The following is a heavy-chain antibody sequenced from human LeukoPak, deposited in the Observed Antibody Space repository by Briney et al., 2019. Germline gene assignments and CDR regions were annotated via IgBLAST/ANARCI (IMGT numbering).Heavy chain of an antibody. CDR3: TTDNFIWGAYDAFDI. Sequence: GGSLRLSCAASGFTFSGTAMHWVRQASGRGLEWVGRIKSRAYNYATEYGESVKGRFTISRDGSKNTLYLQMNSLKTEDTAVYYCTTDNFIWGAYDAFDIWGQGTMVTVSS. D-gene: IGHD1-20*01. CDR2: IKSRAYNYAT. V-gene: IGHV3-73*01. J-gene: IGHJ3*02. CDR1: GFTFSGTA.